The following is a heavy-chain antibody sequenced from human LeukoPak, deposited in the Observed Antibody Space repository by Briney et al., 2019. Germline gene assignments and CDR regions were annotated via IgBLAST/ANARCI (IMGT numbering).Heavy chain of an antibody. V-gene: IGHV3-23*01. CDR1: EFTFSSYA. CDR2: ISGSGGST. CDR3: ARGARDADY. D-gene: IGHD5-24*01. J-gene: IGHJ4*02. Sequence: GGSLRLSCAASEFTFSSYAMNWVRQAPGKGLEWVSAISGSGGSTYYADSVKGRFAISRDNSKNTLYLQMNSLRAEDTAVYYCARGARDADYWGQGTLVTVSS.